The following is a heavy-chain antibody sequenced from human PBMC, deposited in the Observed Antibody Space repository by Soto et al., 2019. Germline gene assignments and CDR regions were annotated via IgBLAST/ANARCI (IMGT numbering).Heavy chain of an antibody. J-gene: IGHJ3*02. CDR1: GYTFTSYG. V-gene: IGHV1-18*01. CDR3: ARDIVVVPAGYDAFDI. CDR2: ISAYNGNT. D-gene: IGHD2-2*01. Sequence: ASVKVSCKASGYTFTSYGISWVRQAPGQGLEWMGWISAYNGNTNYAQKLQGRVTMTTDTSTSTAYMELRSLRSDDTAVYYCARDIVVVPAGYDAFDIWGQGTMVTVSS.